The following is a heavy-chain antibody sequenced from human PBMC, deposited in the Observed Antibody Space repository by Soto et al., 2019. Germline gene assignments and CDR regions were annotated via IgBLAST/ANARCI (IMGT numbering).Heavy chain of an antibody. CDR2: ISWNSGNI. Sequence: GGSLRLSCAASGFTFDNYAMHWVRQVPGKGLEWVSGISWNSGNIGYADSLKGRFTISRDNAQNSLYLQMNSLRSEDTAFYYCAKDHMAWAGLFDSWGQGALVTVSS. J-gene: IGHJ4*02. V-gene: IGHV3-9*01. D-gene: IGHD6-19*01. CDR3: AKDHMAWAGLFDS. CDR1: GFTFDNYA.